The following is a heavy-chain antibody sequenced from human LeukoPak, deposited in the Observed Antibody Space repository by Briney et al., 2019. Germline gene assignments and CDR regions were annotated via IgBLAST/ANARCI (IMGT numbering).Heavy chain of an antibody. J-gene: IGHJ5*02. V-gene: IGHV1-18*04. D-gene: IGHD3-10*01. CDR3: ARALLLWFGSPVCNWFDP. Sequence: ASVKVSCKASGYTFTSYGISWVRQAPGQGLEWMGWISAYNGNTNYAQKLQGRVTVTTDTSTSTAYMELRSLRSDDTAVYYCARALLLWFGSPVCNWFDPWGQGTPVTVSS. CDR1: GYTFTSYG. CDR2: ISAYNGNT.